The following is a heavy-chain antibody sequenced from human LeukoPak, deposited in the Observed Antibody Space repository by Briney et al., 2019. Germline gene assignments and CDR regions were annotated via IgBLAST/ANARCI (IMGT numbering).Heavy chain of an antibody. Sequence: GSLRLSCAASGFTFSAYSMNWVRQAPGKGLECVASITGSSSSKVYADSVKGRFTISRDNAKNSLYLQMNSLRAEDTAVYYCARDHYSSSFYFDYWGQGTLVTVSS. V-gene: IGHV3-48*04. D-gene: IGHD6-13*01. CDR1: GFTFSAYS. CDR2: ITGSSSSK. CDR3: ARDHYSSSFYFDY. J-gene: IGHJ4*02.